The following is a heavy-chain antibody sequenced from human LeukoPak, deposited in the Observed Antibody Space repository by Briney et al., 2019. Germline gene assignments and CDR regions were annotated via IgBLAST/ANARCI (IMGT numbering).Heavy chain of an antibody. CDR2: ISAYNGNT. V-gene: IGHV1-18*01. J-gene: IGHJ4*02. Sequence: ASVKVSCKASGYTFTSYGISWVRQAPGQGLEWMGWISAYNGNTNYAQKLQGRVTVTTDTSTSTAYMELRSLRSDDTAVYYCARASYYDFWSGYYTAYYFDYWGQGTLVTVSS. D-gene: IGHD3-3*01. CDR1: GYTFTSYG. CDR3: ARASYYDFWSGYYTAYYFDY.